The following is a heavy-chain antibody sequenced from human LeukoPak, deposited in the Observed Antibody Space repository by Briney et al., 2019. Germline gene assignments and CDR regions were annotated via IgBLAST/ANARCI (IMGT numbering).Heavy chain of an antibody. CDR2: INHSGST. D-gene: IGHD2-15*01. CDR3: ARDVVVSGAFDI. CDR1: GGSFSGYC. J-gene: IGHJ3*02. V-gene: IGHV4-34*01. Sequence: SETLSLTCAVYGGSFSGYCWSWIRQPPGKGLEWIGEINHSGSTNYNPSLKSRVTISVDTPKNQFSLKLSSVTAADTAVYYCARDVVVSGAFDIWGQGTMVTVSS.